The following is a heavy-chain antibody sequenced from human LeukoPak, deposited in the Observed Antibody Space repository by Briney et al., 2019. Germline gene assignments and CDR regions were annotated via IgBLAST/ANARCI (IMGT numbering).Heavy chain of an antibody. D-gene: IGHD6-19*01. CDR2: VNPYGTS. CDR1: GGSTNNYF. Sequence: SETLSLTCSVSGGSTNNYFWSWIRQSAGKGLEWIGRVNPYGTSNYNPSLKSRVTMSVDTSKNLVSLRLTSLTAANTAVYYCARDRRPRAVAGAYISYGMDVWGQGTTVTVSS. V-gene: IGHV4-4*07. CDR3: ARDRRPRAVAGAYISYGMDV. J-gene: IGHJ6*02.